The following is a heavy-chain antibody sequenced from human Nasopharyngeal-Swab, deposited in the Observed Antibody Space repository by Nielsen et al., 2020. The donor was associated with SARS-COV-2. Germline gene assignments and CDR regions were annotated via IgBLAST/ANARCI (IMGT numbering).Heavy chain of an antibody. CDR1: GGSISSYY. D-gene: IGHD2-21*02. V-gene: IGHV4-59*01. CDR2: IYYSGST. Sequence: SETLSLTCTVSGGSISSYYWSWIRQPPGKGLEWIGYIYYSGSTNYNPSLKSRVTISVDTSKNQFSLKLSSVTAADTAVYYCESGRGDFHFDYWGQGTLVTVSS. J-gene: IGHJ4*02. CDR3: ESGRGDFHFDY.